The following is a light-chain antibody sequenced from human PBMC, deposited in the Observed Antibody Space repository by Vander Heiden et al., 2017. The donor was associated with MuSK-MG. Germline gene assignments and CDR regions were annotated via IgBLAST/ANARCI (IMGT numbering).Light chain of an antibody. J-gene: IGKJ4*02. CDR2: DAS. Sequence: DIQMTQSPSSLSTPVGDRVTITCQASQDINNYLHWYQHKPGKAPKLLIYDASNLETGVPSRFSGSGSGTDYTFTISSLQPEDVATYYCQQYDNRPLTFGGGTKVEI. CDR1: QDINNY. V-gene: IGKV1-33*01. CDR3: QQYDNRPLT.